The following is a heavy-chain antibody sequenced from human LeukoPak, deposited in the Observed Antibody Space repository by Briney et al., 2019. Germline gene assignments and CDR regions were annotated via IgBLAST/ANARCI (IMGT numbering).Heavy chain of an antibody. CDR1: GYTFTNFD. CDR3: ARVGYSNSYDY. Sequence: ASVKVSCKASGYTFTNFDINWVRQATGQGLEWMGWMNPNTGNAGYAQKFQDRVTITWDASISTVYMDLSSLRSEDTAVYYCARVGYSNSYDYWGQGTLVTVSS. V-gene: IGHV1-8*03. J-gene: IGHJ4*02. D-gene: IGHD4-11*01. CDR2: MNPNTGNA.